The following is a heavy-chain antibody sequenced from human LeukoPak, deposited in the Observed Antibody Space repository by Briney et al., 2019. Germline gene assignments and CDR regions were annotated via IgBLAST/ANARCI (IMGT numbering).Heavy chain of an antibody. CDR2: IWYDGSNK. V-gene: IGHV3-33*01. J-gene: IGHJ6*02. CDR1: GFTFSSYG. Sequence: PGGSLRLSCAASGFTFSSYGMHWVRQAPGKGLEWVAVIWYDGSNKYYADSVKGRFTISRDNSKNTLYLQMNSLRAEDTAVYYCARDKRARYSYGYYYYGMDVWGQGTTVTVSS. D-gene: IGHD5-18*01. CDR3: ARDKRARYSYGYYYYGMDV.